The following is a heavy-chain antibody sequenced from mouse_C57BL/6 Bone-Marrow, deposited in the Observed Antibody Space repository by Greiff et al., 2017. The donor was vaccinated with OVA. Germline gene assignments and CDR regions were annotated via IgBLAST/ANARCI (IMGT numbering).Heavy chain of an antibody. V-gene: IGHV1-76*01. Sequence: VQLQQSGAELVRPGASVKLSCKASGYTFTDYYINWVKQRPGQGLEWIARIYPGSGNTYYNEKFKGKATLTAEKSSSTAYMQLSSLTSEDSAVYFCARGFTTVGPFYAMDYWGQGTSVTVSS. CDR3: ARGFTTVGPFYAMDY. CDR1: GYTFTDYY. CDR2: IYPGSGNT. D-gene: IGHD1-1*01. J-gene: IGHJ4*01.